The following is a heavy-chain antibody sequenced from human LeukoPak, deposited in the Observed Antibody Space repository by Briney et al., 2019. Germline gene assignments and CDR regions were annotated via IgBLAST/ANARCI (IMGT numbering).Heavy chain of an antibody. Sequence: GGSLRLSCATSGFPFSAYAIRVRQAPGRGLEWVSTFGERPDTTHYADSVKGRFTISADNSKNTVFLQMDSLTVEDSAVYYCAKGLIRGHYPGNCFFDSWGQGALVTVSS. J-gene: IGHJ4*02. CDR2: FGERPDTT. CDR1: GFPFSAYA. CDR3: AKGLIRGHYPGNCFFDS. D-gene: IGHD3-3*01. V-gene: IGHV3-23*01.